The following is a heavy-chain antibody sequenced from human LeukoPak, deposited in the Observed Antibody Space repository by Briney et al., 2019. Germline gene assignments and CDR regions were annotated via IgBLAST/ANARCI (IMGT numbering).Heavy chain of an antibody. CDR3: AREGFGSYFDY. Sequence: GGSLRLSCAASGFTVSSNYMSWVRQAPGKGLEWVSVIYSGGSTYYADSVKGRFTISRDNSKNTLYLQMNSLRAEDTAVYYCAREGFGSYFDYWGQGTLVTVSS. V-gene: IGHV3-66*01. J-gene: IGHJ4*02. CDR1: GFTVSSNY. D-gene: IGHD3-10*01. CDR2: IYSGGST.